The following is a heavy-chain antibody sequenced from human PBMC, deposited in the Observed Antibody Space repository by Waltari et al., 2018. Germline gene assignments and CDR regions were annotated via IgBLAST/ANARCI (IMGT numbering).Heavy chain of an antibody. V-gene: IGHV1-2*02. J-gene: IGHJ6*02. CDR2: INHNIGGT. CDR3: ARVDTPWCGEQYGMDV. Sequence: QVQLVQSGAEVKKPGASVKVSCKASGSTFTGYYMHWVRQAPGQGLEWMGWINHNIGGTNSAQKVQGRVTMTRVTSISTAYMELSRLRSDDTALYYCARVDTPWCGEQYGMDVWGQGTTVTVSS. CDR1: GSTFTGYY. D-gene: IGHD3-10*01.